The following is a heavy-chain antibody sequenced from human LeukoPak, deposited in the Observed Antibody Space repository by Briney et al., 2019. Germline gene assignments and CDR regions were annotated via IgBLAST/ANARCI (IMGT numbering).Heavy chain of an antibody. CDR1: GYTFINYY. V-gene: IGHV1-46*03. J-gene: IGHJ4*02. Sequence: GASVKVSCKASGYTFINYYMYWVRQAPGQGLEWMGIINPNGGTTSYAQKFQGRITVTRDTSTSTVYMELSSLRSEDTAVYYCARVGGSTVTTPYYFDYWGQGTPVTVSS. CDR3: ARVGGSTVTTPYYFDY. CDR2: INPNGGTT. D-gene: IGHD4-17*01.